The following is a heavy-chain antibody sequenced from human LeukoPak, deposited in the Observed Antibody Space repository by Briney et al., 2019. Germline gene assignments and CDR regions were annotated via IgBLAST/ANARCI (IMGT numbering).Heavy chain of an antibody. CDR2: MNPNSGNT. Sequence: ASVKVSCKASGYTFTSYDINWVRQATGQGLEWMGWMNPNSGNTGYAQKFQGRVTITRNTSISTAYMELSSLRSEDTAVYYCARGRATLYCSSTSCLNWFDPWGRGTLVTVSS. V-gene: IGHV1-8*03. CDR1: GYTFTSYD. D-gene: IGHD2-2*01. CDR3: ARGRATLYCSSTSCLNWFDP. J-gene: IGHJ5*02.